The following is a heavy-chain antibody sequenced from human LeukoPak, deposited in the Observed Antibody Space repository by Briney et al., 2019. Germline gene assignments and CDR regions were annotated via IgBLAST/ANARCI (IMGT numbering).Heavy chain of an antibody. CDR3: ATYRWGDIVVVTFDY. Sequence: ASVKVSCKVSGYTLTELSMHWVRQAPGKGLEWMGGFDPEDGETIYAQKFQGRVTMTEDTSTDTAYMELSSLRSEDTDVYYCATYRWGDIVVVTFDYWGQGTLVTVSS. J-gene: IGHJ4*02. V-gene: IGHV1-24*01. CDR1: GYTLTELS. D-gene: IGHD2-15*01. CDR2: FDPEDGET.